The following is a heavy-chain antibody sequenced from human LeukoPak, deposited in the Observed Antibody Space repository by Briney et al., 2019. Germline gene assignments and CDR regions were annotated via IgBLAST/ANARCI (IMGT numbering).Heavy chain of an antibody. V-gene: IGHV3-43*02. CDR3: AKDEYSYGQNAFDI. Sequence: PGGSLRLSCAASGFTFYDYAMHWVRQAPGKGLEWVSLISGDGGSTYYADSVKGRFTISRDNTKNSLYLQMNSLSTEDTALYYCAKDEYSYGQNAFDIWGQGTMVTVSS. CDR1: GFTFYDYA. CDR2: ISGDGGST. J-gene: IGHJ3*02. D-gene: IGHD5-18*01.